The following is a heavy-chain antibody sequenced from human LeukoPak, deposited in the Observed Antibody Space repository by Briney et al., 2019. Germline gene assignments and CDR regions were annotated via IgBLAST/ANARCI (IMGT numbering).Heavy chain of an antibody. CDR3: ARDNGSVHY. CDR2: IYTSGST. Sequence: SETLSLTCTVSGGSISSYYWSWIRQPAGKGLEWIGRIYTSGSTNYNPSLKSRVTMSVDTSKNQFSLKLSSVTAGTAVYYCARDNGSVHYWGQGTLVTVSS. V-gene: IGHV4-4*07. CDR1: GGSISSYY. J-gene: IGHJ4*02. D-gene: IGHD3-10*01.